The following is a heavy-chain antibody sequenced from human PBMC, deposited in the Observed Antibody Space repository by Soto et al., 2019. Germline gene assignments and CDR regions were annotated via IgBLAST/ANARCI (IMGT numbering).Heavy chain of an antibody. J-gene: IGHJ4*02. Sequence: EVLLDESGGGFVQPGGSLRLSCAASGFTVSNNYMTWVRQAPGKGLEWVSVIQGGGSISYADSVMDRFTISRDSSKNTVFPAKNSLRPEDTAVYFCARGEGSGSNALGDWGQGTLVTVSS. CDR1: GFTVSNNY. CDR3: ARGEGSGSNALGD. V-gene: IGHV3-66*01. CDR2: IQGGGSI. D-gene: IGHD3-10*01.